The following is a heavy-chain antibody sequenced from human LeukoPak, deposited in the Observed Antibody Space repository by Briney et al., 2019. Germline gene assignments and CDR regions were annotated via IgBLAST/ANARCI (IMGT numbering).Heavy chain of an antibody. D-gene: IGHD5-24*01. CDR3: AKDSGDGYSAWGFDY. Sequence: GGSLRLSCAASGFTFSHYGMHWVRQVPGKGPEWVSFIRFDGSIKHYVDSVKGRFTISRDNSKITLYMQMNSLRPEDTAVYYCAKDSGDGYSAWGFDYGGQGTLVTVSS. CDR1: GFTFSHYG. J-gene: IGHJ4*02. V-gene: IGHV3-30*02. CDR2: IRFDGSIK.